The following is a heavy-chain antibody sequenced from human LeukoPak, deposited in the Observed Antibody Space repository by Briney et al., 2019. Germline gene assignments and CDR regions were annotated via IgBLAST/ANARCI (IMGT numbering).Heavy chain of an antibody. CDR2: ISSSSSTI. CDR1: GFTFSSYA. V-gene: IGHV3-48*02. J-gene: IGHJ4*02. CDR3: ARDTDYYDRTQDY. D-gene: IGHD3-22*01. Sequence: GGSLRLSCAASGFTFSSYAMSWVRQAPGKGLEWVSYISSSSSTIYYADSVKGRFTISRDNAKNSLYLQMNSLRDEDTAVYYCARDTDYYDRTQDYWGQGTLVTVSS.